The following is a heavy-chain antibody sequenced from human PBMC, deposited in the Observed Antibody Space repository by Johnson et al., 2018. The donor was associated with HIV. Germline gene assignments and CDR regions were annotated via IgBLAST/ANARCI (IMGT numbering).Heavy chain of an antibody. V-gene: IGHV3-30*19. CDR3: ARERARQELGLDGAFDI. CDR1: GFTFRTYG. CDR2: ISFDGSNN. J-gene: IGHJ3*02. D-gene: IGHD6-13*01. Sequence: QVQLVESGGALVQPGASLRLSCAPSGFTFRTYGMHWVRQAPAKGLEWVAVISFDGSNNYNADSVKGRFIISRDNSQNTLSLQMHSLRAEDTAVYYCARERARQELGLDGAFDIWGQGTTVSVS.